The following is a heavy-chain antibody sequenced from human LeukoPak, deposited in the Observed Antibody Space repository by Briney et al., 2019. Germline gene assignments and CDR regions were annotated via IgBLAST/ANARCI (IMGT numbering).Heavy chain of an antibody. CDR1: GGSFSGYY. V-gene: IGHV4-34*01. D-gene: IGHD6-6*01. CDR3: ARGNRSSPPYYYYYYMDV. CDR2: INHSGST. J-gene: IGHJ6*03. Sequence: PSETLSLTCAVYGGSFSGYYWSWIRQPPGKGLEWIGEINHSGSTNYNPSLKSRVTISVDTSKNQFSLKLSSVTAADTAVYYCARGNRSSPPYYYYYYMDVWGKGTTVTVSS.